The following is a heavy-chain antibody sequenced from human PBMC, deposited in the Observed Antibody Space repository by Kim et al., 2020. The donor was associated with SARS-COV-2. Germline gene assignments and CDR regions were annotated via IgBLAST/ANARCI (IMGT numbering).Heavy chain of an antibody. CDR3: ARGSKLWGYTPYYYMDV. V-gene: IGHV4-34*01. J-gene: IGHJ6*03. D-gene: IGHD2-21*01. Sequence: LKSRVTISVDTSKNQFSLKLSSVTAADTAVYYCARGSKLWGYTPYYYMDVWGKGTTVTVSS.